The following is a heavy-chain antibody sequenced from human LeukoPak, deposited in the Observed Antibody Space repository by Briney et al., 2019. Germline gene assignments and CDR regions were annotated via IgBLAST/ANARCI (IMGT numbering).Heavy chain of an antibody. CDR1: GGSISGSSYY. D-gene: IGHD4-17*01. V-gene: IGHV4-39*01. CDR2: GFYSGSA. J-gene: IGHJ4*02. CDR3: ARLRGAMTPVTSDFDY. Sequence: PSETLSLTCTVSGGSISGSSYYWAWIRQPPGKGLVWIGSGFYSGSAYYNPSLKSRVTISVDTSKNQFSMNLSSLTAADTAVYYCARLRGAMTPVTSDFDYWGQGTLVTVSS.